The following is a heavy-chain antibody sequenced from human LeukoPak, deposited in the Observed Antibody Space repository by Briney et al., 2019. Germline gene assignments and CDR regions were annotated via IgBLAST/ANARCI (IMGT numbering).Heavy chain of an antibody. CDR2: IYSGGST. D-gene: IGHD2-21*02. Sequence: GGSLRLSCAASGFTVSSNYMSWVRQAPGKGLEWVSVIYSGGSTYYADSVKGRFTISRHNSKNTLYLQMNSLRAEDTAVYYCARDWALAYCGGDCYSFIDYWGQGTLVTVSS. V-gene: IGHV3-53*04. CDR1: GFTVSSNY. J-gene: IGHJ4*02. CDR3: ARDWALAYCGGDCYSFIDY.